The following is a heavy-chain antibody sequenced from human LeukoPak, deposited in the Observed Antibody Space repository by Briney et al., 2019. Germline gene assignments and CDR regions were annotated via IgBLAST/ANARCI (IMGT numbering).Heavy chain of an antibody. Sequence: GGSLRLSCAASGFTFSSYGMHWVRQAPGKGLEWVAVISYGGSNKYYADSVKGRFTISRDNSKNTLYLQMNSLRAEDTAVYYCAKNLITGTTDYWGQGTLVTVSS. J-gene: IGHJ4*02. CDR1: GFTFSSYG. CDR2: ISYGGSNK. V-gene: IGHV3-30*18. D-gene: IGHD1-7*01. CDR3: AKNLITGTTDY.